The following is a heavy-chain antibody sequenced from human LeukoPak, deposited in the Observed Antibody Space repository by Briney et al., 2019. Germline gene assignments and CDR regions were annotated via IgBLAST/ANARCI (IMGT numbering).Heavy chain of an antibody. CDR1: GGSVSSGGYS. J-gene: IGHJ6*02. CDR3: ARGPASFRPDIAVAGTPYYYYYGMDV. CDR2: IYHSGST. Sequence: PSETLSLTCAVSGGSVSSGGYSWSWIRQPPGKGLEWIGYIYHSGSTYYNPSLKSRVTISVDRSKNQFSLKLSSVTAADTAVYYCARGPASFRPDIAVAGTPYYYYYGMDVWGQGTTVTVSS. D-gene: IGHD6-19*01. V-gene: IGHV4-30-2*01.